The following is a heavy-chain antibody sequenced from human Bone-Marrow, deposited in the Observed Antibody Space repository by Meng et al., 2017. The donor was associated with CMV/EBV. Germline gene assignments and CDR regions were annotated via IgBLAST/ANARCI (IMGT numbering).Heavy chain of an antibody. CDR2: IKQDGSEK. CDR3: ARDLASSSRDFYYYGMDV. J-gene: IGHJ6*02. V-gene: IGHV3-7*01. CDR1: GFTFSSYW. Sequence: GESLKISCAASGFTFSSYWMSWVRQAPGKGLEWVANIKQDGSEKYYVDSVRGRFTISRDNAKNSLYLQMNSLRAEDTAVYYCARDLASSSRDFYYYGMDVWGQGTTVTVSS. D-gene: IGHD6-13*01.